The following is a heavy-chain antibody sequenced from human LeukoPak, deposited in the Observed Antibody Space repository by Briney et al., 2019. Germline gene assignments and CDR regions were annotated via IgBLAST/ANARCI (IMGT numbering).Heavy chain of an antibody. J-gene: IGHJ4*02. Sequence: PGGSLRLSCAASGLTFSSYGMHWVRQAPGKGLEGVAVISYDGSNKYYADSVKGRFTISRDNSKNTLYLQMNSLRAEDTAVYYCAKDRSGYVGSLDYWGQGTLVTVSS. CDR3: AKDRSGYVGSLDY. V-gene: IGHV3-30*18. D-gene: IGHD5-12*01. CDR2: ISYDGSNK. CDR1: GLTFSSYG.